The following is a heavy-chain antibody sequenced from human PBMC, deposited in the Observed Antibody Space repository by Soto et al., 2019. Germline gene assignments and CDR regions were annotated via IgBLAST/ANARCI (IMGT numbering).Heavy chain of an antibody. Sequence: PGGSLRLCCAASGISFTTYAMTWVRQAPGKGLEWVSTVAGNVSNRHYADFVKGRFTISRDNSKNTLSLQMNSLRAEDTAVYYCAGDYLRLNSLNGNYYSYGMDVWGQGTAVTVSS. V-gene: IGHV3-23*01. CDR1: GISFTTYA. CDR3: AGDYLRLNSLNGNYYSYGMDV. CDR2: VAGNVSNR. D-gene: IGHD4-17*01. J-gene: IGHJ6*02.